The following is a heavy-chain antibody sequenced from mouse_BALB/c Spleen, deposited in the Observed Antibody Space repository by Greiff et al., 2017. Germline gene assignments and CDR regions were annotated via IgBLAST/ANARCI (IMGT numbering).Heavy chain of an antibody. CDR1: GFNIKDTY. J-gene: IGHJ3*01. D-gene: IGHD3-1*01. Sequence: DVKLQESGAELVKPGASVKLSCTASGFNIKDTYMHWVKQRPEQGLEWIGRIDPANGNTKYDPKFQGKATITADTSSNTAYLQLSSLTSEDTAVYYCARELGHGGFAYWGQGTLVTVSA. CDR3: ARELGHGGFAY. CDR2: IDPANGNT. V-gene: IGHV14-3*02.